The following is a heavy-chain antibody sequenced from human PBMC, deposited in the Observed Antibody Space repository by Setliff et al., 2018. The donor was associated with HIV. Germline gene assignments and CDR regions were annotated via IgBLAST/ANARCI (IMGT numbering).Heavy chain of an antibody. V-gene: IGHV3-11*04. Sequence: GGSLRLSCAGSGFILSEYTISWVRQTPGKGLEWVSYISSSGGTIYYADSVKGRFTISRDNAKNSLYLQMNSLRAEDTAVYYCARDSSSWYEFYFDCWGQGTLVTVSS. D-gene: IGHD6-13*01. CDR1: GFILSEYT. CDR3: ARDSSSWYEFYFDC. CDR2: ISSSGGTI. J-gene: IGHJ4*02.